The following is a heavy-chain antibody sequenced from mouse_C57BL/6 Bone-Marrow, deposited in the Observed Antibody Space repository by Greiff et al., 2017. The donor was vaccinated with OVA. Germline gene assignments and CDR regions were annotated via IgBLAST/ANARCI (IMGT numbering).Heavy chain of an antibody. V-gene: IGHV1-82*01. CDR3: ARSHYYGSSLYYFDY. Sequence: QVQLKESGPELVKPGASVKISCKAPGYAFSSSWMNWVKQRPGKGLEWIGRIYPGDGDTNYNGKLKGKATLTADKSSSTAYMQLSSLTSEDSAVYFCARSHYYGSSLYYFDYWGQGTTLTVSS. J-gene: IGHJ2*01. D-gene: IGHD1-1*01. CDR2: IYPGDGDT. CDR1: GYAFSSSW.